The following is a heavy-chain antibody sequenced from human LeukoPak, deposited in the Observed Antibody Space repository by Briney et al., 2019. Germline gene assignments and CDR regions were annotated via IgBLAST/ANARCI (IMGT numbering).Heavy chain of an antibody. CDR1: GFTFSSYG. CDR2: IWYDGSNK. V-gene: IGHV3-33*06. CDR3: AKDGPYSGSYYYSY. D-gene: IGHD1-26*01. J-gene: IGHJ4*02. Sequence: PGRSLRLSCAASGFTFSSYGMHWVRQAPGKGLEWVAVIWYDGSNKYYADSVKGRFTISRDNSKNTLYLQMNSLRAEDTAVYYCAKDGPYSGSYYYSYWGQGTLVTVSS.